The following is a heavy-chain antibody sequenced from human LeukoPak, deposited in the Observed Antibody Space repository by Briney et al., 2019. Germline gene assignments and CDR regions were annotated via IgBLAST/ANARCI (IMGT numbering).Heavy chain of an antibody. D-gene: IGHD5-24*01. Sequence: SETLSLTCTVSGGSVSSHYWSWIRQSPGKGLEWIGYIYYSGSTNYNPSLKSRVTISVDTSKNQFSLKLSSVTAADTAVYYCARGEMATIEDAFDIWGQGTMVTVSS. CDR1: GGSVSSHY. V-gene: IGHV4-59*02. CDR3: ARGEMATIEDAFDI. J-gene: IGHJ3*02. CDR2: IYYSGST.